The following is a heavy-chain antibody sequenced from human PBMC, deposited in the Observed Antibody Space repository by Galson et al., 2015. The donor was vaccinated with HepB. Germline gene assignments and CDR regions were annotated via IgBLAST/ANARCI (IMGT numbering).Heavy chain of an antibody. J-gene: IGHJ3*02. Sequence: SLRLSCAASGFTFSSYSMNWVRQAPGKGLEWVSSISSSSSYIYYADSVKGRFTISRDNAKNSLYLQMNSLRAEDTAVYYCAREFGTTSAFDIWGQGTMVTVSS. V-gene: IGHV3-21*01. CDR1: GFTFSSYS. D-gene: IGHD1-7*01. CDR3: AREFGTTSAFDI. CDR2: ISSSSSYI.